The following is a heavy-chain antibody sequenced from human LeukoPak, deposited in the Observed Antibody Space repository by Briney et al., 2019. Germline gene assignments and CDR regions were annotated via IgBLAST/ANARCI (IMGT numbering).Heavy chain of an antibody. CDR3: AAVPSYYGSGTPRGLNWFDP. CDR2: FDPEDGET. CDR1: GYTFTGYY. Sequence: VASVKVSCKASGYTFTGYYMHWVRQAPGKGLEWMGGFDPEDGETIYAQKFQGRVTMTEDTSTDTAYMELSSLRSEDTAVYYCAAVPSYYGSGTPRGLNWFDPWGQGTLVTVSS. V-gene: IGHV1-24*01. J-gene: IGHJ5*02. D-gene: IGHD3-10*01.